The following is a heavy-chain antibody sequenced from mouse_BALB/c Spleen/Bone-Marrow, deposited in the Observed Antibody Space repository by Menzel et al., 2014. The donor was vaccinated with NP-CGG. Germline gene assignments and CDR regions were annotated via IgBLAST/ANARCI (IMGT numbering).Heavy chain of an antibody. CDR1: GFAFSSYD. CDR3: ARPLPRDAMDY. Sequence: EVQLVESGGGLVKPGGSLKLSCAASGFAFSSYDMSWVRQTPEKRLEWVAYTSSSGGSTYYPDTVKGRFTISRDNAKNTLYLQMSSLKSEDTAMYYCARPLPRDAMDYWGQGTSVTVSS. CDR2: TSSSGGST. J-gene: IGHJ4*01. D-gene: IGHD2-10*01. V-gene: IGHV5-12-1*01.